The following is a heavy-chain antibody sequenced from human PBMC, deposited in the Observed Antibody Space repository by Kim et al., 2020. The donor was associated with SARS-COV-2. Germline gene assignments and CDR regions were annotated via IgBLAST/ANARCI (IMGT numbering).Heavy chain of an antibody. CDR3: AKADCSSTSCLNWFDP. J-gene: IGHJ5*02. V-gene: IGHV3-9*01. CDR1: GFTFGDYA. Sequence: GGSLRLSCAASGFTFGDYAMHWVRQAPGKGLEWVSGISWNSGSIGYADSVKGRFTISRDNAKNSLYLQMNSLRAEDTAVYYCAKADCSSTSCLNWFDPWGQGTLVTVSS. D-gene: IGHD2-2*01. CDR2: ISWNSGSI.